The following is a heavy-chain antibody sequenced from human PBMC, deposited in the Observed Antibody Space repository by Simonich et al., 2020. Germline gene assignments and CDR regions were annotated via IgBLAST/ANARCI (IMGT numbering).Heavy chain of an antibody. V-gene: IGHV4-39*07. CDR1: GGSISSSSYY. CDR3: ARDPGLTGTTSWFDP. Sequence: QLQLQESGPGLVKPSETLSLTCTVSGGSISSSSYYWGWIRQPPGKGLEWIGSIYYSGRPYYNPTLKGRVTISVDTSKNQFSLKLSSVTAADTAVYYCARDPGLTGTTSWFDPWGQGTLVTVSS. CDR2: IYYSGRP. D-gene: IGHD1-1*01. J-gene: IGHJ5*02.